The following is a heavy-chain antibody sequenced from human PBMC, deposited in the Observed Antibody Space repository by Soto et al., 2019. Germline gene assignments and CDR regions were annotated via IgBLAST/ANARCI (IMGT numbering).Heavy chain of an antibody. CDR1: GYTFTSYY. D-gene: IGHD4-17*01. CDR2: INPSGGST. V-gene: IGHV1-46*03. Sequence: GASVKVSCKASGYTFTSYYMHWVRQAPGQGLEWMGIINPSGGSTSYAQKFQGRVTMTRDTSTSTVYMELSSLRSEDTAVYYCARDYGDYVGGPSTTTDYMAVWGKGTTVTV. J-gene: IGHJ6*03. CDR3: ARDYGDYVGGPSTTTDYMAV.